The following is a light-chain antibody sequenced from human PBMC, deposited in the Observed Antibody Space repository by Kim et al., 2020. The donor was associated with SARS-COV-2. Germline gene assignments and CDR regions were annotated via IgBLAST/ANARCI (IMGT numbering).Light chain of an antibody. J-gene: IGKJ3*01. V-gene: IGKV1-16*01. CDR3: QQYNSYPIT. Sequence: DIQMTQSPSSLSASVGDRVTITCRASQDISIYLAWFQQKPGKTPKSLIYHASSLQSGVPSRFSGSGSGTDFTLTISGLQPEDFANYYCQQYNSYPITFAPGTKVDIK. CDR1: QDISIY. CDR2: HAS.